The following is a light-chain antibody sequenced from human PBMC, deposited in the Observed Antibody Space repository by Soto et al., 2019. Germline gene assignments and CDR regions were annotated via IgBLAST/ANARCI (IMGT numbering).Light chain of an antibody. CDR1: GSDVGTFNR. CDR2: DVS. Sequence: QSVLTQPPSVSGSPGQSVAISCTGTGSDVGTFNRVSWYQQSPGTAPKLMIYDVSDRPSGVPDRFSGSKSGNTASQTISGLQAEDEADYYCSSYTSSSTYVFGTGTKVTVL. CDR3: SSYTSSSTYV. J-gene: IGLJ1*01. V-gene: IGLV2-18*02.